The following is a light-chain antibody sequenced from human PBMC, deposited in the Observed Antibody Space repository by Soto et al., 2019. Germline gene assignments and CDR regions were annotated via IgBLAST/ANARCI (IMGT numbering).Light chain of an antibody. J-gene: IGLJ1*01. CDR3: GSYTSSSTYV. V-gene: IGLV2-14*01. Sequence: QSALTQPASVSASPGQSITISCTGTSSDVCGYNYVSWYQQHPGKPPKLMIYDVRNRPSGLSNRFSGSKSGNTASLTISGLQAEDEADYYCGSYTSSSTYVFGTGTKLTVL. CDR1: SSDVCGYNY. CDR2: DVR.